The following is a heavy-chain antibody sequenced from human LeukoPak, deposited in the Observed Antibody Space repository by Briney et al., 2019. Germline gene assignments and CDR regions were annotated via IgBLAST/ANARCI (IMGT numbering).Heavy chain of an antibody. CDR1: GFTFSSYW. D-gene: IGHD6-25*01. CDR3: AGDLAGDYSGY. J-gene: IGHJ4*02. V-gene: IGHV3-7*03. Sequence: GGSLRLSCAASGFTFSSYWMSWVRQAPGKGLEWVANIKQDGSEKYYVDSVKGRFTISRDNAKNSLYLQMSSLRAEDTAVYYCAGDLAGDYSGYWGQGTLVTVSS. CDR2: IKQDGSEK.